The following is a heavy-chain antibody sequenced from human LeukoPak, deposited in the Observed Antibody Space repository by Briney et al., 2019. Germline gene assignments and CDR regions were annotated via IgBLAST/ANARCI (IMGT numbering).Heavy chain of an antibody. CDR3: VRGPYGSSISNWFDP. D-gene: IGHD3-10*01. CDR2: IYYNGDT. V-gene: IGHV4-59*01. J-gene: IGHJ5*02. CDR1: GASIHGYY. Sequence: SETLSLTCTVSGASIHGYYWSWIRQPPGKGLEWIGYIYYNGDTHYNPSLNSRLSMSVDTPNKQFSLNLRSVTAADTAVYYCVRGPYGSSISNWFDPWGQGLLVTVSS.